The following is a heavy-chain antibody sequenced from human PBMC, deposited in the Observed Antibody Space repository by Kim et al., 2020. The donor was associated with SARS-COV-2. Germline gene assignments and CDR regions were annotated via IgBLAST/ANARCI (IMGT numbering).Heavy chain of an antibody. CDR2: VYHRGTT. CDR1: GDSINSGLYY. Sequence: SETLSLTCTVSGDSINSGLYYWAWIRQPPGKGLDWIGFVYHRGTTYYNPSLKSRVTISIDTSKNQFSLNLSSVTAADTAVYYCARGIAVAGIPDYWGQGTRVTVSS. J-gene: IGHJ4*02. D-gene: IGHD6-19*01. CDR3: ARGIAVAGIPDY. V-gene: IGHV4-39*01.